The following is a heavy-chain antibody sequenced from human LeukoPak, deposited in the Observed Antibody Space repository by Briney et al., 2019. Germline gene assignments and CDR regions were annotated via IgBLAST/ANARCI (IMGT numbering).Heavy chain of an antibody. J-gene: IGHJ6*03. Sequence: PGGSLRLSCAASGFTFSSYAMSWVRQAPGKGLEWVSAISGSGGSTYYADSVKGRFTISRDNSKNTLYLQMNSLRAEDTAVYYCATQLTMVRGVIIKYYYYMDVWGKGTTVTVSS. CDR3: ATQLTMVRGVIIKYYYYMDV. V-gene: IGHV3-23*01. D-gene: IGHD3-10*01. CDR2: ISGSGGST. CDR1: GFTFSSYA.